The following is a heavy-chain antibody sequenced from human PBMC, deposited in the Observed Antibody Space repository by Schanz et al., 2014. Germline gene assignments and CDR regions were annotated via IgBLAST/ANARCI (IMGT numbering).Heavy chain of an antibody. CDR1: GFTFSSYG. CDR2: ISYDGSNK. J-gene: IGHJ6*02. CDR3: AKDRQNRVNRVGYYYGMDV. Sequence: QVQLVESGGGVVQPGRSLRLSCATSGFTFSSYGMHWVRQAPGKGLEWVAVISYDGSNKYYADSVKGRFTISRDNSKNTLYLQMNSLRAEDTALYYCAKDRQNRVNRVGYYYGMDVWGQGTTVTVSS. D-gene: IGHD3-16*01. V-gene: IGHV3-30*18.